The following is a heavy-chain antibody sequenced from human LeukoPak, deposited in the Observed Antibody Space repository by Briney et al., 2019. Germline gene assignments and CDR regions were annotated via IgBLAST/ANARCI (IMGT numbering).Heavy chain of an antibody. V-gene: IGHV1-69*01. CDR2: IIPIFGTA. J-gene: IGHJ3*02. CDR1: GGTFSSYA. Sequence: SVKVSCKASGGTFSSYAISWVRQAPGQGLEWMGGIIPIFGTANYAQKFQGRVTITADESTSTAFMELSSLRSEGTAVYYCARDKGEYYYDSSGYRDAFDIWGQGTMVTVSS. D-gene: IGHD3-22*01. CDR3: ARDKGEYYYDSSGYRDAFDI.